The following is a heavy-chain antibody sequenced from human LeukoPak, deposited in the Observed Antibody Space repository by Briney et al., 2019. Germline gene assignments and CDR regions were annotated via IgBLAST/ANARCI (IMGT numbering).Heavy chain of an antibody. J-gene: IGHJ3*02. V-gene: IGHV3-21*01. CDR1: GFTFSTYS. CDR2: IGSSGSYI. D-gene: IGHD2-2*02. CDR3: ANPYTNDAFDI. Sequence: GGSLRLSCAASGFTFSTYSMNWVRQAPGKGLEWVSSIGSSGSYIYYADSVKGRFTISRDNAKNSLYLQMSTLRAEDTAVYYCANPYTNDAFDIWGQGTMVTVSS.